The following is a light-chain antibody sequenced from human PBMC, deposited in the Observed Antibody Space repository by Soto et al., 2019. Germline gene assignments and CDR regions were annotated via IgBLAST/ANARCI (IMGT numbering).Light chain of an antibody. CDR3: QQYGSSLPLT. CDR1: QSVSSGY. CDR2: GAS. Sequence: EIVLTQSPGTLSLSPGERATLSCRASQSVSSGYLAWYQQQPGQAPRLLIYGASSRATGIPDRFSGSGSGTDFNLTISRLEPEDFAVYYCQQYGSSLPLTFGGGTKVEIK. J-gene: IGKJ4*01. V-gene: IGKV3-20*01.